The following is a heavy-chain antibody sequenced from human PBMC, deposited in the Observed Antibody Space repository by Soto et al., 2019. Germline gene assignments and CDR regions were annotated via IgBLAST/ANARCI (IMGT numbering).Heavy chain of an antibody. CDR3: ARDPRPSYESSGYYVSAY. J-gene: IGHJ4*02. CDR1: GFTFSHYS. D-gene: IGHD3-22*01. Sequence: TGGSLRLSCAASGFTFSHYSMNWVRQAPGKGLEWVSFISSSSSYIYYADSVKGRFTISRDNAKNSLYLQMNSLRAEDTAVYYCARDPRPSYESSGYYVSAYWGQGTQVTVSS. CDR2: ISSSSSYI. V-gene: IGHV3-21*01.